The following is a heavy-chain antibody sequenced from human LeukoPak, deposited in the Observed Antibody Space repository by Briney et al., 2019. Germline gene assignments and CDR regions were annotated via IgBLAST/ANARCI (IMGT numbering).Heavy chain of an antibody. CDR1: GYTFTSYG. V-gene: IGHV1-18*01. D-gene: IGHD6-19*01. CDR2: ISAYNGNT. CDR3: ARDPGSSGWWSNFDY. Sequence: ASVNVSCKASGYTFTSYGISWVRQAPGQGLEWMGWISAYNGNTNYAQKLQGRVTMTTDTSTSTAYMELRSLRSDDTAVYYCARDPGSSGWWSNFDYWGQGTLVTVSS. J-gene: IGHJ4*02.